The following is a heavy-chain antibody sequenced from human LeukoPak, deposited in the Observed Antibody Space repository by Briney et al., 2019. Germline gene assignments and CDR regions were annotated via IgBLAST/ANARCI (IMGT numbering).Heavy chain of an antibody. Sequence: SETLSLTCTVSGGSISSSSYYWGWIRQPPGKGLEWLGSIYYSGSTYYNPCLKSRVTISVDTSKNQFSLKLSYVTAADTAVYYCARQILQLGYCSSTSCYPFDYWGQGTLVTVSS. CDR3: ARQILQLGYCSSTSCYPFDY. CDR2: IYYSGST. CDR1: GGSISSSSYY. J-gene: IGHJ4*02. V-gene: IGHV4-39*01. D-gene: IGHD2-2*01.